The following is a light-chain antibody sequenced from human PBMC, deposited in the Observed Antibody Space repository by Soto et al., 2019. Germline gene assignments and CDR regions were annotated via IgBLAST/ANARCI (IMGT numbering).Light chain of an antibody. V-gene: IGLV2-14*01. CDR3: SSYTSSSIV. J-gene: IGLJ2*01. Sequence: QSVLTQPASVSGSPGQSITISCTGTSSDVGGHNYVSWYQQHPGKAPKLMIYDVSNRPSGVSNRFSGSKSGNTASLTISGLHAEDEADYYCSSYTSSSIVFGGGTKLTVL. CDR2: DVS. CDR1: SSDVGGHNY.